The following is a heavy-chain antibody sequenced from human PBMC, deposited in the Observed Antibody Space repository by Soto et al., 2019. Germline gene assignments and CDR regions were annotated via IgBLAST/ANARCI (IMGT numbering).Heavy chain of an antibody. D-gene: IGHD1-26*01. CDR3: ARGLYRRGTYYAFDN. J-gene: IGHJ4*02. CDR1: GYTPTNYD. Sequence: QVPLVQSGPEVKKPGASVKVSCKTSGYTPTNYDIGWVRQAPGQGLEYMGWISAYNGNTNYARKLQDRVTLTTDTSTRTAYMELRSLQSDDTATYYCARGLYRRGTYYAFDNWGQGTLVTVSS. CDR2: ISAYNGNT. V-gene: IGHV1-18*01.